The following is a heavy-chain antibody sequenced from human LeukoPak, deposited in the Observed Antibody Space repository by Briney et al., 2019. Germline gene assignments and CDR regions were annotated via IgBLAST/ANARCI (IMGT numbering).Heavy chain of an antibody. CDR2: IHRSGST. V-gene: IGHV4-4*07. D-gene: IGHD5-18*01. CDR3: ATVPTRYSYGMGD. Sequence: SETLPLTCTVSGGSISNYYWSWIRQPAGKGLERIGRIHRSGSTDYNPSLKSRVTISVDTSKNQFSLKLSSVTAADTAVYYCATVPTRYSYGMGDWGQGTLVTVSS. J-gene: IGHJ4*02. CDR1: GGSISNYY.